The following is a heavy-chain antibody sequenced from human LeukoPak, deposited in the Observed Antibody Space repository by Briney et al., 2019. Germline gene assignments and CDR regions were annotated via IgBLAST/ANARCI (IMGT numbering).Heavy chain of an antibody. CDR2: ILYDGSNK. V-gene: IGHV3-30*02. CDR1: GFPFRSYG. D-gene: IGHD2-2*02. CDR3: AKDPAVVVPAAIFSFDY. Sequence: GSLSLSCAASGFPFRSYGMDWARQAPGKGLEGVAVILYDGSNKYNADSVKGRFTISGDNSKNTLYLQMNSLRAEDTAVYYCAKDPAVVVPAAIFSFDYWGQGTLVTVSS. J-gene: IGHJ4*02.